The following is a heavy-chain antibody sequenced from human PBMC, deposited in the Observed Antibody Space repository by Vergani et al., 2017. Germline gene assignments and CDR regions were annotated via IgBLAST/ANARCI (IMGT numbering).Heavy chain of an antibody. CDR3: AKGSSSSVFHYSSVFDY. CDR1: GYTFTSYD. J-gene: IGHJ4*02. Sequence: QVQLVQSGAEVKKPGASVKVSCKASGYTFTSYDINWVRQATGQGLEWMGWMNPNSGNTGYAQKFQGRVTMTRNTSISTAYMELSSLRSEDTAVYYCAKGSSSSVFHYSSVFDYWGQGTLVTVSS. V-gene: IGHV1-8*01. D-gene: IGHD6-6*01. CDR2: MNPNSGNT.